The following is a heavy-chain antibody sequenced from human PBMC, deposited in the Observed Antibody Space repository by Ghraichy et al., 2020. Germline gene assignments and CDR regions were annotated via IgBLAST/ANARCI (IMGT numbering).Heavy chain of an antibody. CDR1: GFTFSSYW. D-gene: IGHD3-10*01. Sequence: GGSLRLSCAASGFTFSSYWMSWVRQAPGKGLEWVANIKQDGSEKYYVDSVKGRFTISIDNAKNSLYLQMNSLRAEDTAVYYCARVRLGRITMVRGATNWFDPWGQGTLVTVS. CDR3: ARVRLGRITMVRGATNWFDP. CDR2: IKQDGSEK. J-gene: IGHJ5*02. V-gene: IGHV3-7*01.